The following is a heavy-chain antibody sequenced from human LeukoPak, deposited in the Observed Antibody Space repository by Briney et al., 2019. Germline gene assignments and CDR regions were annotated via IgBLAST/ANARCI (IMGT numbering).Heavy chain of an antibody. CDR3: ARHLSGTTVAHYFDF. CDR2: IYYSGSS. Sequence: ETLSLTCTVSGDSTSSGRNYYAWIRQPPGKGLEWLGSIYYSGSSSYNPSLKDRVSISVDRSKNQVSLLLTSVTAADTAIYYCARHLSGTTVAHYFDFWGQGTLVPVSS. CDR1: GDSTSSGRNY. J-gene: IGHJ4*02. V-gene: IGHV4-39*01. D-gene: IGHD1-1*01.